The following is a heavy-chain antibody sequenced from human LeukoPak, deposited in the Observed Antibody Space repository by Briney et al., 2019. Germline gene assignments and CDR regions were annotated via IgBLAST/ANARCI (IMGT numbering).Heavy chain of an antibody. J-gene: IGHJ4*02. CDR2: ISAYNGNT. D-gene: IGHD3-22*01. V-gene: IGHV1-18*01. Sequence: ASVKVSCKASGYTFTSYGISWVRQAPGQVLEWMGWISAYNGNTNYAQKLQGRVTMTTDTSTSTAYMELRSLTSDDTAVYYCAISYYDSSGYYYGPYFDYWGQGTLVTVSS. CDR1: GYTFTSYG. CDR3: AISYYDSSGYYYGPYFDY.